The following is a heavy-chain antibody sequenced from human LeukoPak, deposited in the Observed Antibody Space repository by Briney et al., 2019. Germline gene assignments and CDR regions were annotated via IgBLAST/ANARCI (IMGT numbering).Heavy chain of an antibody. Sequence: SETLSLTCTVSGGSISSYYWSWIRQPPGKGLEWIGYIYYSGSTNYNPSLKSRVTISVDTSKNQFSLKLSSVTAADTAVYYCARDPRSYGNDAFDIWGQGTMVTVSS. D-gene: IGHD4-17*01. CDR2: IYYSGST. CDR1: GGSISSYY. CDR3: ARDPRSYGNDAFDI. J-gene: IGHJ3*02. V-gene: IGHV4-59*01.